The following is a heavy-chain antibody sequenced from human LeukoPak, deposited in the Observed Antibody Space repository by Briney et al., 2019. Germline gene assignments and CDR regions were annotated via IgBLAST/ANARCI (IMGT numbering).Heavy chain of an antibody. D-gene: IGHD4-17*01. CDR1: GFTFSSYA. V-gene: IGHV3-23*01. J-gene: IGHJ4*02. Sequence: PGGSLRLSCAASGFTFSSYAMSWVRQAPGKGLEWVSAISGSGGCTYYADSVKGRFTISRDNSKNTLYLQMNSLRAEDTAVYYCAPLYGDYPFYWGQGTLVTVSS. CDR2: ISGSGGCT. CDR3: APLYGDYPFY.